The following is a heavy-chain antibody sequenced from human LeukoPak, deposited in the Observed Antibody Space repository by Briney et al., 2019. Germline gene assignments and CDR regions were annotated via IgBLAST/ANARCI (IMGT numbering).Heavy chain of an antibody. CDR1: GFTFSSYA. D-gene: IGHD3-3*01. CDR3: AKDKIYYDFWSGYSGSYGMDV. V-gene: IGHV3-23*01. J-gene: IGHJ6*02. Sequence: GGSLRLSCAASGFTFSSYAMSWVRQAPGKGLEWVSAISGSGGSTYYADSVKGRLTISRDNSKNTLYLQMNSLRAEDTAVYYCAKDKIYYDFWSGYSGSYGMDVWGQGTTVTVSS. CDR2: ISGSGGST.